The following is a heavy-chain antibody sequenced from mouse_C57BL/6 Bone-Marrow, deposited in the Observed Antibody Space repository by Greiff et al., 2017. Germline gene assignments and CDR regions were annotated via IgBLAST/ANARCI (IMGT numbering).Heavy chain of an antibody. CDR3: ARHRGRALGGFAY. CDR2: ISNGGGST. CDR1: GFTFSDYY. Sequence: EVQVVESGGGLVQPGGSLKLSCAASGFTFSDYYMYWVRQTPEKRLEWVAYISNGGGSTYYPDTVKGRFTISRDNAKNTLYLQMSRLKSEDTAMYYCARHRGRALGGFAYWGQGTLVTVSA. V-gene: IGHV5-12*01. J-gene: IGHJ3*01. D-gene: IGHD3-3*01.